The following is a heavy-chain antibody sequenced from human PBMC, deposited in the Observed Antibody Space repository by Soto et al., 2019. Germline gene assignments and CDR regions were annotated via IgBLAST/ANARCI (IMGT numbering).Heavy chain of an antibody. CDR2: ISSSSSYI. J-gene: IGHJ6*01. Sequence: EVQLVESGGGQVKPGGSLRLSCAASGFTFSSYSMNWVRQAPGKGLEWVSSISSSSSYIYYADSVKGRFTISRDNAKNSLYLQMNSLRAEDTAVYYCARGSWFLGGIDVWGQGTTVTVSS. D-gene: IGHD3-10*01. CDR1: GFTFSSYS. CDR3: ARGSWFLGGIDV. V-gene: IGHV3-21*01.